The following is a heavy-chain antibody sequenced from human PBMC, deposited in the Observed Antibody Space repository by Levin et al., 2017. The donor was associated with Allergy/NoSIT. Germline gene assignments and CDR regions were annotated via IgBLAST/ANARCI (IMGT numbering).Heavy chain of an antibody. V-gene: IGHV3-7*01. CDR3: ARFMSSTNTFDY. CDR2: IKQLGSEE. Sequence: LSLTCAASGFTFSSYWMSWVRQAPGKGLEWVASIKQLGSEEYYVDSVKGRFTISRDNAKNSLYLQMSSLRVEDTAVYYCARFMSSTNTFDYWGQGTLVTVSS. D-gene: IGHD5/OR15-5a*01. J-gene: IGHJ4*02. CDR1: GFTFSSYW.